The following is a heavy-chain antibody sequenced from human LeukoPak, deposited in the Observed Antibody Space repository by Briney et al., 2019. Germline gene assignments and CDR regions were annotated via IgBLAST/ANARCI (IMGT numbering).Heavy chain of an antibody. CDR2: SSSTGNII. CDR1: GFTFSDYY. Sequence: PGGSLRLSCAASGFTFSDYYMTWIRQAPGKGLEWVSYSSSTGNIIFYADSVKGRFTISRDNAKNSLYLQMNSLRAEDTAVYYCARDPLIGSTYTTAWGCWAQGTLVTVSS. J-gene: IGHJ4*02. D-gene: IGHD2-2*01. V-gene: IGHV3-11*04. CDR3: ARDPLIGSTYTTAWGC.